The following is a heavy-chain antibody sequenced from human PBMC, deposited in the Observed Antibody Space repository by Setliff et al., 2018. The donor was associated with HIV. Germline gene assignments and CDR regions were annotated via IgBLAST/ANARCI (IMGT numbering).Heavy chain of an antibody. CDR2: IWIDGNRK. V-gene: IGHV3-33*08. Sequence: GGSLRLSCAASGFTFSTFWMGWVRQAPAKGLEWVALIWIDGNRKEYADSVKGQFTISRDNSKNTVYLQMSTLRAEDTAIYSCATLARFAPDYWSQGTQVTVSS. CDR3: ATLARFAPDY. CDR1: GFTFSTFW. J-gene: IGHJ4*02.